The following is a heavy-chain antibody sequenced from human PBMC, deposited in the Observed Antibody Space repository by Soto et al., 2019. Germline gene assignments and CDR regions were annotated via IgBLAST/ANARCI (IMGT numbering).Heavy chain of an antibody. D-gene: IGHD5-12*01. Sequence: QVQLVQSGAEVKKPGSSVKVSCKASGGTFSSYAISWVRQAPGQGLEWMGGIIPIFGTANYAQKFQGRVTVTADESTNTAYMELSSLRCEDTAGYYCGRWDYSGYDTNEQRFDYWGKGTLVTVSS. CDR2: IIPIFGTA. CDR3: GRWDYSGYDTNEQRFDY. V-gene: IGHV1-69*01. J-gene: IGHJ4*02. CDR1: GGTFSSYA.